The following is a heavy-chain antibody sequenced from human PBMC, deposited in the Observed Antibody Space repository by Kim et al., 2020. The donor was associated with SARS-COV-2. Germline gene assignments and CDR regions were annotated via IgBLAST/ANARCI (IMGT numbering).Heavy chain of an antibody. CDR2: T. V-gene: IGHV1-46*01. J-gene: IGHJ4*02. CDR3: ARGIWFGELLS. Sequence: TSYAQKFQGRVTMTRGTSTSTVYMELSSLRSEDTAVYYCARGIWFGELLSWGQGTLVTVSS. D-gene: IGHD3-10*01.